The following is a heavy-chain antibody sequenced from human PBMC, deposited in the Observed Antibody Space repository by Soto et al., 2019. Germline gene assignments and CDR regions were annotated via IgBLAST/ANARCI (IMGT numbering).Heavy chain of an antibody. V-gene: IGHV4-59*01. CDR3: AGSGRDVPNTGHFGS. CDR1: GGSISPYY. Sequence: PSETLSLTCLISGGSISPYYWSWVRQSPGKGLEWIGYVFYTVNTLYNPSLKSRVTISLDTSKSQFSLKLTSVTAADTAVYYCAGSGRDVPNTGHFGSWGPGSLVTVSS. CDR2: VFYTVNT. D-gene: IGHD3-3*01. J-gene: IGHJ4*02.